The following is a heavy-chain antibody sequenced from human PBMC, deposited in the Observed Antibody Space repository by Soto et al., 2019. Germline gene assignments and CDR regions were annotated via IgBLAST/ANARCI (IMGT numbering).Heavy chain of an antibody. CDR1: GGSISSGGYS. Sequence: SETLSLTCAVSGGSISSGGYSWSWIRQPPGKGLEWIGYIYHSGSTYYNPSLKSRVTISVDRSKNQFSLKLSSVTAADTAVYYCARATHRNHYYYYGMDVWGQGTTVTVSS. D-gene: IGHD2-15*01. V-gene: IGHV4-30-2*01. CDR2: IYHSGST. J-gene: IGHJ6*02. CDR3: ARATHRNHYYYYGMDV.